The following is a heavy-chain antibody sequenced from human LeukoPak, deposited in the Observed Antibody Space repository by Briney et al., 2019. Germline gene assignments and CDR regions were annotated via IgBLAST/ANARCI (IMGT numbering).Heavy chain of an antibody. Sequence: ASVKVSCKASRGTFSSYAISWVRQAPGQGLEWMGGIIPIFGTANYAQKFQGRVTITADESTSTAYMELSSLRSEDTAVYYCAREGSIAAAGRFHQALDYWGQGTLVTVSS. CDR2: IIPIFGTA. CDR3: AREGSIAAAGRFHQALDY. J-gene: IGHJ4*02. V-gene: IGHV1-69*01. CDR1: RGTFSSYA. D-gene: IGHD6-13*01.